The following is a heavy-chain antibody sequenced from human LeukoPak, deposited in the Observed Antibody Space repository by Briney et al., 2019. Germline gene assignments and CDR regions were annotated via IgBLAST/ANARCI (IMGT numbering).Heavy chain of an antibody. CDR2: IIPIFGTA. CDR1: GGTFSSYA. Sequence: ASVKVSYKASGGTFSSYAISWVRQAPGQGLEWMGGIIPIFGTANYAQKFQGGVTITADESTSTAYMELSSLRSEDTAVYYSARPVVPAASSFDYWGQGTLVTVSS. D-gene: IGHD2-2*01. CDR3: ARPVVPAASSFDY. J-gene: IGHJ4*02. V-gene: IGHV1-69*13.